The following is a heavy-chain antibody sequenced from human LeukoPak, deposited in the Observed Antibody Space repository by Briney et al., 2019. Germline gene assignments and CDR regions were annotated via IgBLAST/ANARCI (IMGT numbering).Heavy chain of an antibody. V-gene: IGHV3-30*03. Sequence: QPGRSLRLSCAASGFTFSSYGMHWVRQAPGKGLEWVAVISYDGSNKYYADSVKGRFTISRDNSKNTLYLQMNSLRAEDTAVYYCARSIAAAPPGRGAFDIWGQGTMVTVSS. CDR2: ISYDGSNK. CDR3: ARSIAAAPPGRGAFDI. CDR1: GFTFSSYG. D-gene: IGHD6-13*01. J-gene: IGHJ3*02.